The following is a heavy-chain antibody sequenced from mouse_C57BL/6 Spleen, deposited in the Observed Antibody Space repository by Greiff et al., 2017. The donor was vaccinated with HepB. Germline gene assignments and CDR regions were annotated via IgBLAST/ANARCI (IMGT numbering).Heavy chain of an antibody. CDR1: GFNIKDDY. CDR2: IDPENGDT. J-gene: IGHJ3*01. Sequence: EVQLQQSGAELVRPGASVKLSCTASGFNIKDDYMHWVKQRPEQGLEWIGWIDPENGDTEYASKFQGKATITADTSSNTAYLQLSSLTSEDTAVYYCTSGGGNSRFAYWGQGTSVTVSA. V-gene: IGHV14-4*01. D-gene: IGHD3-1*01. CDR3: TSGGGNSRFAY.